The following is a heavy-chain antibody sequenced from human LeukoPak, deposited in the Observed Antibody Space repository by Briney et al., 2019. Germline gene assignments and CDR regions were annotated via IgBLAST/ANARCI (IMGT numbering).Heavy chain of an antibody. J-gene: IGHJ4*02. CDR3: ARVDSTKFDY. CDR1: GYSISSGYY. CDR2: IYRSGST. Sequence: PSQTLSLTCAVSGYSISSGYYWGWIRQPPGKGLECIGSIYRSGSTYYNPSLKSRVTISLDTSKNHFSLKLISVTAADTAVYYCARVDSTKFDYWGPGTLVTVSS. V-gene: IGHV4-38-2*01. D-gene: IGHD3/OR15-3a*01.